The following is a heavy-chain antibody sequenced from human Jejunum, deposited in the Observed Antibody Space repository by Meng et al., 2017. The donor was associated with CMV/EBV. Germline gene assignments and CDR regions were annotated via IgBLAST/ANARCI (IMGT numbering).Heavy chain of an antibody. Sequence: LKISCATSGFTFSSYSLSWVRQAPGKGLEWVSTISNIGSFKACADSVKGRFTVSRDNAKNTAYLQMNSLTVEDAAVYYCGDFEAGWGQGTLVTVSS. J-gene: IGHJ4*02. V-gene: IGHV3-23*01. CDR3: GDFEAG. CDR2: ISNIGSFK. CDR1: GFTFSSYS. D-gene: IGHD3-3*01.